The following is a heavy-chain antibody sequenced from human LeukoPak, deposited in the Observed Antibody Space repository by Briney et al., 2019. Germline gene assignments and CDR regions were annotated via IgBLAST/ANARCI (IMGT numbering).Heavy chain of an antibody. V-gene: IGHV1-69*05. CDR3: ARDDVFWSGYYIGY. J-gene: IGHJ4*02. CDR1: GGTFSSYA. CDR2: IIPIFGTA. Sequence: SVKVSCKASGGTFSSYAISWVRQAPGQGLEWMGRIIPIFGTANYAQKFQGRVMITTDESTSTAYMELSSLRSEDTAVYYCARDDVFWSGYYIGYWGQGTLVTVSS. D-gene: IGHD3-3*01.